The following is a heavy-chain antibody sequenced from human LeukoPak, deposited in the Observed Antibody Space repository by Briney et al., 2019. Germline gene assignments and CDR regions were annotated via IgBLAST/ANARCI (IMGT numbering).Heavy chain of an antibody. V-gene: IGHV3-74*01. CDR2: INNDESNT. D-gene: IGHD6-13*01. CDR1: GFTFSSYW. Sequence: GGSLRLSCAASGFTFSSYWMHWVRHAPGKGLVWVSLINNDESNTTYADSVKGRFTISRDNAKNTLYLQMNSLRAEDTAVYYCARDTIAAPGDIDYWGQGTLVTVSS. J-gene: IGHJ4*02. CDR3: ARDTIAAPGDIDY.